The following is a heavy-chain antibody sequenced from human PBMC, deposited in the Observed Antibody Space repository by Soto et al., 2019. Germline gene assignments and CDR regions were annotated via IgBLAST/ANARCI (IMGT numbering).Heavy chain of an antibody. CDR3: AKALYSDYELTTFDY. V-gene: IGHV3-23*01. CDR2: MSGSGDRS. Sequence: EVQLWESGGGLEQPGNFLRLSCAASGFTFSSYGMSWVRQAPGKGLEWVSAMSGSGDRSYYTESVKGRFIISRDNSKSTLYLHMSNLRSEDTAVYYCAKALYSDYELTTFDYWGQGSLVTVSS. D-gene: IGHD4-17*01. J-gene: IGHJ4*02. CDR1: GFTFSSYG.